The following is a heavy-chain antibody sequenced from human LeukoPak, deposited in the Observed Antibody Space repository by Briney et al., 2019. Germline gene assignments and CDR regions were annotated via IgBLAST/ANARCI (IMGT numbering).Heavy chain of an antibody. CDR3: ARGVVAAPTNFDY. V-gene: IGHV4-38-2*02. Sequence: SETLSLTCTVSGYSISSSYYWGWIRQPPGKGLEWIGSIYHSGSTSYNPSLKSRVTISVDTSKNQFSLKLSSVTAADTAVYYCARGVVAAPTNFDYWGQGTLVTVSS. J-gene: IGHJ4*02. CDR1: GYSISSSYY. D-gene: IGHD2-15*01. CDR2: IYHSGST.